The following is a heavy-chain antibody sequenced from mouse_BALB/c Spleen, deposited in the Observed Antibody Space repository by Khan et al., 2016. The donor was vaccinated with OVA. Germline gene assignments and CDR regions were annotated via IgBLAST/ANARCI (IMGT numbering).Heavy chain of an antibody. J-gene: IGHJ2*01. CDR3: VRDYYGSSYEDY. CDR1: GFTFSSYA. CDR2: ISSGGTYT. D-gene: IGHD1-1*01. Sequence: EVELVESGGTLVKPGGSLKLSCAASGFTFSSYAMSWVRQTPEKRLEWVATISSGGTYTYYPDSVKGRFTISSDNAKNTLYLQMSSLRSEDTAIYYCVRDYYGSSYEDYWGQGTTLTVSS. V-gene: IGHV5-9-3*01.